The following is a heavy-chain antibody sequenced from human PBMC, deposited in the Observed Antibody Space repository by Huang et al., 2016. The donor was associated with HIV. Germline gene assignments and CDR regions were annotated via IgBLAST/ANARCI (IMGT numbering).Heavy chain of an antibody. CDR2: INAGSGKK. CDR3: ARDLRLYYMDV. CDR1: GYTFTNYV. Sequence: QVQLVQSGAEVRKPGASVKVSCKASGYTFTNYVIHWVRQAPGQKLEWMGWINAGSGKKKDSQKFQGRVTLTRDTTASTAYMELSSLVSEDTAVYYWARDLRLYYMDVWGKGTTITVSS. V-gene: IGHV1-3*01. J-gene: IGHJ6*03.